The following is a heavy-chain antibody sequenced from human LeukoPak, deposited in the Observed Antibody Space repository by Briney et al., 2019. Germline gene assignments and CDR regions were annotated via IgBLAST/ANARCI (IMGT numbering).Heavy chain of an antibody. Sequence: GGSLRLSCAASGFTFDDYGMSWVRQAPGKGLEWVSGINWNGGSTGYADSVKGRFTISRDNAKNSLYLQMNSLRAEDTALYYCARDLGGCDLVGASLGYWGQGTLVTVSS. CDR3: ARDLGGCDLVGASLGY. CDR2: INWNGGST. D-gene: IGHD5-12*01. V-gene: IGHV3-20*04. CDR1: GFTFDDYG. J-gene: IGHJ4*02.